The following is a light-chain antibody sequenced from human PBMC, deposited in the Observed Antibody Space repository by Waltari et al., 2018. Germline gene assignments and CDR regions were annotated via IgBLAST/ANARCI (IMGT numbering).Light chain of an antibody. CDR3: SSYAGNNNCV. CDR2: EVT. V-gene: IGLV2-8*01. J-gene: IGLJ1*01. Sequence: QSALTQPPSASGSPGPSVTISCTGTSSDVGAYNYVSWYQQYPGKAPKLMIYEVTKRPSGVPDRFSASKSGNTASLTVSGLQAEDEADYYCSSYAGNNNCVFGTGTKVTVL. CDR1: SSDVGAYNY.